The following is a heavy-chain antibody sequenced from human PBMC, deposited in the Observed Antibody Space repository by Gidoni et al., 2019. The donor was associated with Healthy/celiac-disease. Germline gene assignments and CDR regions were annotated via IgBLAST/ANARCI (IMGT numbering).Heavy chain of an antibody. D-gene: IGHD6-13*01. V-gene: IGHV4-31*03. CDR1: GGSISSGGYY. CDR3: ARTLAAAGTIRRFEGSGFDP. CDR2: TYSRWST. J-gene: IGHJ5*02. Sequence: QVQLQESGPGLVKPSQTLSLPCPVAGGSISSGGYYWCWLRQHPGKGLELIGYTYSRWSTYYNPALKSRVTISVDTSKNQFSLKLSCVTAAETAVYYCARTLAAAGTIRRFEGSGFDPWGQGTLVTVSS.